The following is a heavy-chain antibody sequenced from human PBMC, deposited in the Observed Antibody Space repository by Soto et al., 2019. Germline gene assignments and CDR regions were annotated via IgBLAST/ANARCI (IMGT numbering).Heavy chain of an antibody. Sequence: QVQLVQSGAEVKKPGSSVKVSCKASGGTFSSYTISWVRQAPGQGLEWMGRIIPILGIANYAQKFQGRVTITADKYTNTAYMELSSLRSEDTAVYYCARDPDDPRYGMDVWGQGPTVTVSS. J-gene: IGHJ6*02. CDR3: ARDPDDPRYGMDV. V-gene: IGHV1-69*08. CDR2: IIPILGIA. CDR1: GGTFSSYT.